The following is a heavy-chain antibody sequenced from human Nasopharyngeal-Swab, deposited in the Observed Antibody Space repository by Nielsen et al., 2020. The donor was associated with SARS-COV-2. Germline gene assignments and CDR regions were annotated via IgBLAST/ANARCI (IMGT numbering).Heavy chain of an antibody. CDR3: AKDGYCGGDCYGLNAFDI. V-gene: IGHV3-30*02. CDR1: GFTFSSYG. D-gene: IGHD2-21*02. Sequence: GESLKISCAASGFTFSSYGMHWVRQAPGKGLEWVAVIWYDGSNKYYADSVKGRFTISRDNSKNTLYLQMNSLRAEDTAVYYCAKDGYCGGDCYGLNAFDIWGQGTMVTVSS. J-gene: IGHJ3*02. CDR2: IWYDGSNK.